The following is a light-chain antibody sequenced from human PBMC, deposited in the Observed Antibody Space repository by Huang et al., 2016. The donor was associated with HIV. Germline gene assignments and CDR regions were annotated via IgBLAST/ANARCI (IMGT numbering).Light chain of an antibody. V-gene: IGKV3-20*01. CDR2: GAS. J-gene: IGKJ2*03. Sequence: EVVLTQSPGTLSLSPGERATLSCRASQIIRGSYLAWYQQRTGQPPRLLLFGASTRASGTPVRFSGTGSGTDFNLTITGLRTDDFAFYYCHQYEGFSFGQGTRLDIK. CDR3: HQYEGFS. CDR1: QIIRGSY.